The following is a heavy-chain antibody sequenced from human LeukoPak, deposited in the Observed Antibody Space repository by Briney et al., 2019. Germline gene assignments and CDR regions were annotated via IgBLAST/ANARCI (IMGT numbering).Heavy chain of an antibody. CDR2: SDVGDGGT. J-gene: IGHJ4*02. CDR3: ARDRRGSTH. CDR1: GSTFSSYA. Sequence: GGSLRLSCAASGSTFSSYAMTWVRQAPGKGLEWVSTSDVGDGGTYYADSVKGRFTISRDNPKNTLYLQMNSLTADDTAVYYCARDRRGSTHWGPGPLVTVSS. V-gene: IGHV3-23*01. D-gene: IGHD3-16*01.